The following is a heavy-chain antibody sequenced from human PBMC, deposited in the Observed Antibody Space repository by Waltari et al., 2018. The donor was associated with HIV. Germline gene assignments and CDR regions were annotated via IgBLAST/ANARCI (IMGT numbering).Heavy chain of an antibody. D-gene: IGHD6-19*01. CDR2: INYRGVT. J-gene: IGHJ6*02. Sequence: QLQLQESGPGLVKPSETLSLTCTVSGGSISSSSYYWGWIRQPPGKGREWIWSINYRGVTYYNPPLKSRVTISVDTSKNQFSRRLSSVTAADTAVYYCARRDGSGWDNYYYGMDVWGQGTTVTVSS. CDR1: GGSISSSSYY. V-gene: IGHV4-39*01. CDR3: ARRDGSGWDNYYYGMDV.